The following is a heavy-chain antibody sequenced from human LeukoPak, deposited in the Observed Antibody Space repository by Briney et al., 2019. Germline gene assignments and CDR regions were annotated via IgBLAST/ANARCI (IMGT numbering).Heavy chain of an antibody. J-gene: IGHJ4*02. CDR3: ARGYCSSTSCFGSTIPFDY. D-gene: IGHD2-2*01. CDR2: INHSGST. V-gene: IGHV4-34*01. Sequence: SETLSLTCAVYGGSFSGYYWSWIRQPPGKGLEWTGEINHSGSTNYNPSLKSRVTISVDTSKNQFSLKLSSVTAADTAVYYCARGYCSSTSCFGSTIPFDYWGQGTLVTVSS. CDR1: GGSFSGYY.